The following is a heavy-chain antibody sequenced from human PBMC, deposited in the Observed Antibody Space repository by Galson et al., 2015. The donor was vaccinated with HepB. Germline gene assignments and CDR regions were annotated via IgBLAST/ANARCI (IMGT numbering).Heavy chain of an antibody. CDR3: ASSSWHDY. J-gene: IGHJ4*02. CDR1: GFAFSNYW. V-gene: IGHV3-7*01. CDR2: IKQDGSEK. D-gene: IGHD6-13*01. Sequence: SLRLSCAASGFAFSNYWMSWVRQAPGKGLDWVANIKQDGSEKYYVNSVKGRFTISRDNAKNSLYLQMNSLRAEDTAVYYCASSSWHDYWGQGTLVTVSS.